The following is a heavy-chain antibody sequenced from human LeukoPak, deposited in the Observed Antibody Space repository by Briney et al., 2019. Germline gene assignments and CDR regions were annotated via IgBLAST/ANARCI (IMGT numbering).Heavy chain of an antibody. Sequence: SETLSLTCAVYGGSFSGYYWSWIRQPPGKGLEWIGEINHSGSTNYNPSLKSRVTISVDTSKNQFSLKLSSVTAADTAVYYCARGCYYDSSESPRRFDYWGQGTLVTVSS. CDR3: ARGCYYDSSESPRRFDY. CDR2: INHSGST. D-gene: IGHD3-22*01. V-gene: IGHV4-34*01. CDR1: GGSFSGYY. J-gene: IGHJ4*02.